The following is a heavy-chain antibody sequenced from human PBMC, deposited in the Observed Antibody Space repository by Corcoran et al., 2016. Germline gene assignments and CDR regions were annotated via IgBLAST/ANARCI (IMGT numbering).Heavy chain of an antibody. V-gene: IGHV5-51*01. Sequence: EVQLVQSGAEVKKPGESLTISCKASGYSFANDWIGWVRQMPGKGLEWMGIINPADSDTRYSQSFRGQVIISADKSINTAYLQWSSLKASDTAIYYCARQSSGSAYSGVYNTWFDPWGQGTLVTVSS. D-gene: IGHD1-26*01. CDR1: GYSFANDW. J-gene: IGHJ5*02. CDR2: INPADSDT. CDR3: ARQSSGSAYSGVYNTWFDP.